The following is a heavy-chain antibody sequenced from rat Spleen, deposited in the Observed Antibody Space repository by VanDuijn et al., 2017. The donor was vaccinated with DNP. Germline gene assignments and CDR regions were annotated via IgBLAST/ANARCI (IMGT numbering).Heavy chain of an antibody. J-gene: IGHJ4*01. CDR3: ARAPDLPGKGVMDV. CDR2: INERSTTI. CDR1: GFNFDDHW. Sequence: PGRSLKLSCAASGFNFDDHWMAWVRQAPGKGLEWIGEINERSTTINYSPSLKDKFTISRDNAQSTLYLQTSKLGSEDTAIYYCARAPDLPGKGVMDVWGQGTSVIVSS. D-gene: IGHD1-4*01. V-gene: IGHV4-2*01.